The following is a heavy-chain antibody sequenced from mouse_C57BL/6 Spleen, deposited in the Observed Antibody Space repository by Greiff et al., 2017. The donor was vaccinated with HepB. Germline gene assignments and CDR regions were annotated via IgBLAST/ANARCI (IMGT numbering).Heavy chain of an antibody. V-gene: IGHV1-55*01. CDR3: ARSRLRDWFAY. D-gene: IGHD2-4*01. Sequence: QVQLQQPGAELVKPGASVKMSCKASGYTFTSYWITWVKQRPGQGLEWIGDIYPGSGSTNYNEKFKSKATLTVDTSSSKAYMQLSSLKSENSAVYYCARSRLRDWFAYWGQGTLVTVSA. CDR2: IYPGSGST. CDR1: GYTFTSYW. J-gene: IGHJ3*01.